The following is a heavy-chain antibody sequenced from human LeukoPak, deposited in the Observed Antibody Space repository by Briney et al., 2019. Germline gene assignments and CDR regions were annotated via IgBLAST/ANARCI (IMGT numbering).Heavy chain of an antibody. J-gene: IGHJ6*03. CDR1: GVSISSYY. D-gene: IGHD3-10*01. CDR2: IYYSGST. CDR3: ARVRNYYAPGIYYYYYMDV. Sequence: SETLSLTCTVSGVSISSYYWSWIRQPPGKGLEWIGYIYYSGSTNYNSSLKSRVTISVDTSKNQFSLRLTSVTAADTAVYYCARVRNYYAPGIYYYYYMDVWGKGTTVTVSS. V-gene: IGHV4-59*01.